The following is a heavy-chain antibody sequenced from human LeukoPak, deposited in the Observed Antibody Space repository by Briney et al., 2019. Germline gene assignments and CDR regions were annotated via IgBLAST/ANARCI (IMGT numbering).Heavy chain of an antibody. CDR3: ARDDENGYNSLDY. CDR1: GFTFSSYS. V-gene: IGHV3-30-3*01. J-gene: IGHJ4*02. Sequence: GGSLRLSCAASGFTFSSYSMHWVRQAPGKGLECVAVISNDGGSKYYADSVKGRFTISRDNSKNTLYLQMNSLRADDTAMFYCARDDENGYNSLDYWGQGTLVTVSS. CDR2: ISNDGGSK. D-gene: IGHD5-12*01.